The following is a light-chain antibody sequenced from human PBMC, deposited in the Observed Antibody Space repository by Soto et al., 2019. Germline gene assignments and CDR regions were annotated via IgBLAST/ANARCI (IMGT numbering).Light chain of an antibody. CDR2: GAS. CDR1: QTVTSNY. V-gene: IGKV3-20*01. Sequence: EVVLTQSPGTLSLSPGARAPLSCRASQTVTSNYLAWYQQKPGQAPRLLIYGASSRATDIPHRFSGSGSGTDFTLTISRLEPEDFALYYCQQYLSLPVTFGQGTKVDIK. CDR3: QQYLSLPVT. J-gene: IGKJ2*01.